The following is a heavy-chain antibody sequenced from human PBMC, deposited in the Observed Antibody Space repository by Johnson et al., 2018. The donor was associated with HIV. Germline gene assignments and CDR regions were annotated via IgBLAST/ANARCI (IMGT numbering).Heavy chain of an antibody. Sequence: VQLVESGGCLVKPGGSLRLSCAASGFTFPNAWMHWVRQAPGEGLAWVGRIKSKTDGETIDYAAPVKGRFTISRDDSKNTLYLQMNSLKTEDMAVYYCTTDVPGGPYYNAFDIWGQGTMVTVSS. CDR3: TTDVPGGPYYNAFDI. CDR1: GFTFPNAW. V-gene: IGHV3-15*01. CDR2: IKSKTDGETI. D-gene: IGHD1-26*01. J-gene: IGHJ3*02.